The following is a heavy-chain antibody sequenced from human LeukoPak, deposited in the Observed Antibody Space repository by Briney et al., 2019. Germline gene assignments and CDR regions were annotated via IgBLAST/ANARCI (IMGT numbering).Heavy chain of an antibody. CDR2: IYYSGST. D-gene: IGHD3-22*01. V-gene: IGHV4-59*01. Sequence: SETLSLTCTVSGGSISSYYWSWVRQPPGKGLEWIGYIYYSGSTNYNPSLKSRVTISVDTSRNQFSLKLSSLTAADTAVYYCARYYYESSGYYVLDYWGQGTLVTVSS. CDR3: ARYYYESSGYYVLDY. J-gene: IGHJ4*02. CDR1: GGSISSYY.